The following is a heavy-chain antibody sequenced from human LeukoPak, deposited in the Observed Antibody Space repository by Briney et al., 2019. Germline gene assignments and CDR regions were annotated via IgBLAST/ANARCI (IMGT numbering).Heavy chain of an antibody. D-gene: IGHD6-13*01. Sequence: PGGSLRLSCAASGFPFSSYSMTWVRQAAGKGREWVANIKPDGTTKFYVDSVKGRFTISRGNALNSLYLQMNSLRAEDTAIYYCARSIPYGTTWYGRSDYWGQGTLVTVSS. V-gene: IGHV3-7*03. CDR1: GFPFSSYS. CDR2: IKPDGTTK. CDR3: ARSIPYGTTWYGRSDY. J-gene: IGHJ4*02.